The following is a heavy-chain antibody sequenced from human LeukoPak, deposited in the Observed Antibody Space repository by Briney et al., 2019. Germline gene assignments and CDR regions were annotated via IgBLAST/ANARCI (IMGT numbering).Heavy chain of an antibody. J-gene: IGHJ5*02. D-gene: IGHD5-12*01. Sequence: LPGGSLRLSCAASGFTFINYAMSWVRQAPGKGLEWVSTISGSGGSTYYADSVKGRFTISRDNSKNTLYLQMNSLRAEDTAVYYCAKALSVATKFDPWGQGTLVTVSS. CDR3: AKALSVATKFDP. CDR1: GFTFINYA. CDR2: ISGSGGST. V-gene: IGHV3-23*01.